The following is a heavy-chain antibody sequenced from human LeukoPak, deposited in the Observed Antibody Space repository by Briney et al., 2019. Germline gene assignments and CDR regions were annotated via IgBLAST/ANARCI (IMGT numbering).Heavy chain of an antibody. CDR2: VYNSGST. CDR3: ARLRSGMDV. J-gene: IGHJ6*02. Sequence: SSETLSLTCTVSGGSINSCYWTWIRQPPGKGLEWIANVYNSGSTNYNPSLKSRVTISVDMFKNQFSLKLTSVTAADTAVYYCARLRSGMDVWGQGTTVTVSS. V-gene: IGHV4-59*01. CDR1: GGSINSCY.